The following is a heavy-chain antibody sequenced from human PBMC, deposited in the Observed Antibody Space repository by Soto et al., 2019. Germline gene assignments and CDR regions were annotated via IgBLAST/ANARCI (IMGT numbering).Heavy chain of an antibody. J-gene: IGHJ6*02. V-gene: IGHV5-51*01. Sequence: PGASLKISCKRSAYSFTSYWLGWVRQMPGKGLEWMGIIYPGDSDTRYSPSFQGQVTISADKSISTAYLQLSTLKASATAMYYWARHGYSNYAYYYYGMDVGGQGTPVNVSS. CDR2: IYPGDSDT. CDR1: AYSFTSYW. D-gene: IGHD4-4*01. CDR3: ARHGYSNYAYYYYGMDV.